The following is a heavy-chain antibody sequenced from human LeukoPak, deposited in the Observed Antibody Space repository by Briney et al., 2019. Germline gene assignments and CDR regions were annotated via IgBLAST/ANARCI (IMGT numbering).Heavy chain of an antibody. V-gene: IGHV3-48*03. CDR2: ISSSGSTI. D-gene: IGHD3-10*02. Sequence: GGSLRLSCAASGFTFSSYEMNWVRQAPGKGLEWVSYISSSGSTIYYADSVKGRFTISGDNAKNSLYLQMNSLRAEDTAVYYCAELGITMIGCVWGKGTTVTISS. CDR3: AELGITMIGCV. J-gene: IGHJ6*04. CDR1: GFTFSSYE.